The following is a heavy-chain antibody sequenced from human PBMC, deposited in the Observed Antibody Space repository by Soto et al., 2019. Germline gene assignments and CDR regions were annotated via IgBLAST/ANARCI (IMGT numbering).Heavy chain of an antibody. D-gene: IGHD2-15*01. Sequence: SETLSLTCAVSGHSISSTDNWNWIRQPPGKGLEWIGYVDYTGNTNYNPSLRSRVSISIDTSKNQFSLQLSSVIAADTAIYYCARDATLRHWGHGTLVTVSS. V-gene: IGHV4-61*01. CDR3: ARDATLRH. CDR2: VDYTGNT. CDR1: GHSISSTDN. J-gene: IGHJ4*01.